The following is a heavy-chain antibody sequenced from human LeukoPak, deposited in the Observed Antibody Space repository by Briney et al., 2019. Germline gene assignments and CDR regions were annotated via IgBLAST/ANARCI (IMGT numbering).Heavy chain of an antibody. CDR3: ARGTEMTSFTGYYSFDY. CDR1: GGSISTFC. D-gene: IGHD3-9*01. V-gene: IGHV4-4*07. CDR2: IYTGTT. J-gene: IGHJ4*02. Sequence: SETPSLTCTVSGGSISTFCWTWIRQSAGKGLEWIGRIYTGTTYYNPSLESRATISVDTSNNRFSLKLTSLTAAPTAVYYCARGTEMTSFTGYYSFDYWGRGSLVTVSS.